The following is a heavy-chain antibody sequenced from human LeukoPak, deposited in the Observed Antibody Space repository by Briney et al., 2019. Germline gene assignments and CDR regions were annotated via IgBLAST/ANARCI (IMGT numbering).Heavy chain of an antibody. CDR2: IYTSGST. Sequence: KTSETLSLTCAVYGGSFSGYYWSWIRQPPGKGLEWIGRIYTSGSTNYNPSLKSRVTMSVDTSKNQFSLKLSSVTAADTAVYYCASNDGYYDVLVSWGQGTLVTVSS. D-gene: IGHD3-9*01. CDR3: ASNDGYYDVLVS. V-gene: IGHV4-59*10. J-gene: IGHJ4*02. CDR1: GGSFSGYY.